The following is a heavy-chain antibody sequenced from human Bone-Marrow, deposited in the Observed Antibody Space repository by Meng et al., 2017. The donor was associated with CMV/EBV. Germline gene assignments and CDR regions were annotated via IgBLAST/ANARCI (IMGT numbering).Heavy chain of an antibody. CDR3: ARGSTRRYSSSHWFDP. Sequence: ASVKVSCKASGYTFTGYYMHWVRRAPGQGLEWMGWINPNSGGTNYAQKFQGRVTMTRDTSISTAYMELSRLRSNDAAVYYCARGSTRRYSSSHWFDPWGQGTLVTISS. D-gene: IGHD6-6*01. J-gene: IGHJ5*02. CDR2: INPNSGGT. CDR1: GYTFTGYY. V-gene: IGHV1-2*02.